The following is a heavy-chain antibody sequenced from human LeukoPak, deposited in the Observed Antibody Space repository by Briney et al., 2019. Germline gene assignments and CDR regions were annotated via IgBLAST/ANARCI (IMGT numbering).Heavy chain of an antibody. Sequence: ASVKVSCKASGYTFTGYFLHWVRRAPGQGFEWMGWINPNSGGTYYTQRFQGRVTMTRDTSISTAYMELSSLRSDDTAVYYCARAQSLTAPTGTFANSWGQGTLVTVSS. D-gene: IGHD6-13*01. CDR1: GYTFTGYF. J-gene: IGHJ4*02. CDR2: INPNSGGT. V-gene: IGHV1-2*02. CDR3: ARAQSLTAPTGTFANS.